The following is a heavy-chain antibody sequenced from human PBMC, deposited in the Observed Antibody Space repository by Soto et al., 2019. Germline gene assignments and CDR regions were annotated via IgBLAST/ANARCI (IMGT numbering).Heavy chain of an antibody. CDR3: ARDVYGDYLGYFDS. CDR2: IYSSGKT. CDR1: GGSINSGGYY. V-gene: IGHV4-31*11. D-gene: IGHD4-17*01. J-gene: IGHJ4*02. Sequence: PSETLSLTCAVSGGSINSGGYYWSWIRQHPGKGLEWIGYIYSSGKTYYHPSLKRPLTISIDTSKNQFSLKLSSVTAADTAVYYCARDVYGDYLGYFDSWGQGILVTVSS.